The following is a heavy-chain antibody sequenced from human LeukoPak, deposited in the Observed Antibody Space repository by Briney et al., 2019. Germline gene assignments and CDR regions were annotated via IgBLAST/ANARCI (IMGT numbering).Heavy chain of an antibody. CDR1: GFTFSSYA. V-gene: IGHV3-64D*06. CDR2: ISSNGGST. Sequence: GGSLRLSCSASGFTFSSYAMHWVRQAPGKGLEYVSAISSNGGSTYYADSVKGRFTISRDNSKNTLYLQMSSLRAEDTAVYYCARDRLYNSHYYGMDVWGQGTTVTVSS. CDR3: ARDRLYNSHYYGMDV. D-gene: IGHD2/OR15-2a*01. J-gene: IGHJ6*02.